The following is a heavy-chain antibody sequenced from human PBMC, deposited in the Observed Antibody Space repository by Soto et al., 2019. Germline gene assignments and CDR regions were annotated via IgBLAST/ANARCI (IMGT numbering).Heavy chain of an antibody. V-gene: IGHV1-18*01. CDR3: ARPRKQWFGELSVHYYGMDV. Sequence: ASVKVSCKASGYTFTNYAMHWVRQAPGQRLEWMGWISAYNGNTNYAQKLQGRVTMTTDTSTSTAYMELRSLRSDDTAVYYCARPRKQWFGELSVHYYGMDVWGQGTTVTVSS. CDR1: GYTFTNYA. J-gene: IGHJ6*02. CDR2: ISAYNGNT. D-gene: IGHD3-10*01.